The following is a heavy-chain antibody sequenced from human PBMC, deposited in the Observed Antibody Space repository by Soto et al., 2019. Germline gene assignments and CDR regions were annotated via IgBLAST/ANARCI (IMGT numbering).Heavy chain of an antibody. V-gene: IGHV4-59*01. Sequence: SETLSLTCAVYGGSFSSYYGGWFRQPPGKGLEWIGYIYYSGSTTYHPSLKSRVTISVDTSKNQFSLKLTSVTAADTAVYYCAAPPRYWGQGTLVTVSS. CDR3: AAPPRY. CDR2: IYYSGST. D-gene: IGHD6-6*01. CDR1: GGSFSSYY. J-gene: IGHJ4*02.